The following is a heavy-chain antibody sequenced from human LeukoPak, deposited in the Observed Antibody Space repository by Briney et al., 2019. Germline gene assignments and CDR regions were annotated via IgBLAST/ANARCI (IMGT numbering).Heavy chain of an antibody. D-gene: IGHD4-17*01. CDR3: TSGDYVDY. J-gene: IGHJ4*02. V-gene: IGHV3-7*03. CDR1: GFTFSTYW. Sequence: GGSLRLSCAASGFTFSTYWMNWVGPAPGKGLEWLANINQDGNDKYYVDSVRGRFTISRDNAKRSLYLQMGSLRAEDTAVYFCTSGDYVDYWGQGTLVTVSS. CDR2: INQDGNDK.